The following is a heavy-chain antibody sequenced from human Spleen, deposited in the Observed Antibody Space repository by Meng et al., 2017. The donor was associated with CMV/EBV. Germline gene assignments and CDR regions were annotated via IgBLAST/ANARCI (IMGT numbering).Heavy chain of an antibody. CDR2: ISSGSHYI. CDR1: GFNFNSYT. J-gene: IGHJ4*02. CDR3: VRADLTNRSSTTSCLDY. V-gene: IGHV3-21*01. D-gene: IGHD2-2*01. Sequence: GGSLRLSCEGFGFNFNSYTMDWVRQAPGRGLVWVSAISSGSHYIYYADSVKGRFTISRDNAKNSLYLQMNSLRAEDTAVYYCVRADLTNRSSTTSCLDYWGQGTLVTVSS.